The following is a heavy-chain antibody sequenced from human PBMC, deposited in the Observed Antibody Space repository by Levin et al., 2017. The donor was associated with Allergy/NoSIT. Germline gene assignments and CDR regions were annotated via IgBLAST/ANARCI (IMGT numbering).Heavy chain of an antibody. V-gene: IGHV4-39*01. D-gene: IGHD6-19*01. CDR2: VFYTGST. CDR1: GDSISSGSSF. J-gene: IGHJ4*02. CDR3: ARQTNDGWYGVDY. Sequence: SETLSLTCTVSGDSISSGSSFWGWIRQPPGKGLEWIGTVFYTGSTAYNPSLKSRVTITVDASKNLFSLTLSSVTAADTAVYYCARQTNDGWYGVDYWGQGTLVTVSS.